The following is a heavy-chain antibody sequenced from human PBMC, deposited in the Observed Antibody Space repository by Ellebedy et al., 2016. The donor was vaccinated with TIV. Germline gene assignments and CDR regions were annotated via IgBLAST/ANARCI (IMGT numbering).Heavy chain of an antibody. CDR2: IYPGDSDT. J-gene: IGHJ2*01. D-gene: IGHD4-17*01. Sequence: GESLKISCKGSGYSFSTYWINWMRQMPGKGLEWMGIIYPGDSDTRYSPSFQGQVTISADKSIGTAFLQWNSLKASDTAMYYCARRGTKGDYVNWYFDLWGRGTLVSVSS. CDR3: ARRGTKGDYVNWYFDL. CDR1: GYSFSTYW. V-gene: IGHV5-51*01.